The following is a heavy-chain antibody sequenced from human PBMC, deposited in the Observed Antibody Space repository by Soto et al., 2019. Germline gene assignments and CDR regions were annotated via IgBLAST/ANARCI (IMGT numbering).Heavy chain of an antibody. D-gene: IGHD2-21*02. J-gene: IGHJ4*02. CDR1: GGTFSSYA. CDR3: AREPSTAGGNSVIFDY. V-gene: IGHV1-69*13. CDR2: IIPIFGTA. Sequence: EASVKVSCKASGGTFSSYAISWVRQAPGQGLEWMGGIIPIFGTANYAQKFQGRVTITADESTSTAYMELSSLRSEDTAVYYCAREPSTAGGNSVIFDYWGQGTLVTVSS.